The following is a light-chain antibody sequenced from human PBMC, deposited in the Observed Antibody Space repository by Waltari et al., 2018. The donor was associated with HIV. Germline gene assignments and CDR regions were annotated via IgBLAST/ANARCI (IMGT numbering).Light chain of an antibody. CDR2: YNS. CDR1: NIGNKG. CDR3: QVWQSGSDYWV. J-gene: IGLJ3*02. V-gene: IGLV3-21*01. Sequence: SYVLTQPPSVSVAPGKTASITCAGDNIGNKGVNWYQRKPGQAPVLVIYYNSARPSGIPERFSGSNSGNTATLTISRVEAGDEADYYCQVWQSGSDYWVFGGG.